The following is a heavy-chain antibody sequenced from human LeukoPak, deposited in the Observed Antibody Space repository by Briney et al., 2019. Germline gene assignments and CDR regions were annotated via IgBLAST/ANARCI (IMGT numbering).Heavy chain of an antibody. CDR3: ARSIVPAGTSSVDY. Sequence: GGSLRLSCAASGFTFSSYWMYWVRQAPGKGLVWVSSISSSSSYIYYADSVKGRFTISRDNAKNSLYLQMNSLRAEDTAVYYCARSIVPAGTSSVDYWGQGTLVTVSS. CDR2: ISSSSSYI. J-gene: IGHJ4*02. D-gene: IGHD6-13*01. CDR1: GFTFSSYW. V-gene: IGHV3-21*01.